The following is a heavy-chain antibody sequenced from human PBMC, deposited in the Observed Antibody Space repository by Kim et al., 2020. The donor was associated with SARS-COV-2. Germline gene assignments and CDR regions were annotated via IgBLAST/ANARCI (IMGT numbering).Heavy chain of an antibody. Sequence: GGSLRLSCAASGFTFDDYALHWVRQAPGKGLEWVSGISWNSGIIAYADSVKGRFTISRDNAKNSLYLQMNSLRAEDTAFYYCAKDSYNIVAAGTRFDYWGQGTLVTVSS. V-gene: IGHV3-9*01. CDR2: ISWNSGII. CDR3: AKDSYNIVAAGTRFDY. D-gene: IGHD6-13*01. CDR1: GFTFDDYA. J-gene: IGHJ4*02.